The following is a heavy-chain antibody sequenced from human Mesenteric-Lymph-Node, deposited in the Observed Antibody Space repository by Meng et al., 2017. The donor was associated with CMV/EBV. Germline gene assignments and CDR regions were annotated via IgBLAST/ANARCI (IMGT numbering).Heavy chain of an antibody. D-gene: IGHD3-10*01. CDR2: IYYSGST. Sequence: SETLSLTCTVSGGSISSYYWSWIRQPPGKGLEWIGYIYYSGSTNYNPSLKSRVTISVDTSNNQFSLKLSSVTAADTAVYYCARDRSGGYNWFDPWGPGTLVTVSS. J-gene: IGHJ5*02. CDR1: GGSISSYY. V-gene: IGHV4-59*01. CDR3: ARDRSGGYNWFDP.